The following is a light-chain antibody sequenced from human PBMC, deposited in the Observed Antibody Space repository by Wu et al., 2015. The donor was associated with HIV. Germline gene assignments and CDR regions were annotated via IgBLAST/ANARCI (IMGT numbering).Light chain of an antibody. V-gene: IGKV1-39*01. CDR1: HDIETF. J-gene: IGKJ4*01. Sequence: SLSACVGDRXTITCRASHDIETFLNWYQHKPGKAPDLLIRGASSLESGVPLRFSGSGSGTFFTLSINSLQAEDVATYYCQQSFSLYTFGGGTTVDVK. CDR3: QQSFSLYT. CDR2: GAS.